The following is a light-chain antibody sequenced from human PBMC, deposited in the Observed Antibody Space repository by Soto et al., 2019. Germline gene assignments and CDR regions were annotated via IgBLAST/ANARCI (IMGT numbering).Light chain of an antibody. J-gene: IGKJ1*01. CDR3: QQYGSSPPTWT. CDR1: QSVSSSY. CDR2: GAS. V-gene: IGKV3-20*01. Sequence: VLPQSPGTLSLSPGERATLSCRASQSVSSSYLAWYQQKPGQAPRLLIYGASSRATGIPDRFSGSGSGTDFTLTISRLEPEDFAVYYCQQYGSSPPTWTFGQGTKVDIK.